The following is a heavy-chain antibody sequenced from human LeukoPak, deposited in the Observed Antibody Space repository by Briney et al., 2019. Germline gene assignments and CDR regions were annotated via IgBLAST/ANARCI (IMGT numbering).Heavy chain of an antibody. J-gene: IGHJ4*02. V-gene: IGHV3-21*01. CDR2: ISSSSSYI. CDR1: GFTFSSYS. Sequence: GRSLRLSCAASGFTFSSYSMNWVRQAPGKGLEWVSSISSSSSYIYYADSVKGRFTISRDNAKNSLYLQMNSLRAEDTAVYYCARVRRPYYFDYWGQGTLVTVSS. CDR3: ARVRRPYYFDY.